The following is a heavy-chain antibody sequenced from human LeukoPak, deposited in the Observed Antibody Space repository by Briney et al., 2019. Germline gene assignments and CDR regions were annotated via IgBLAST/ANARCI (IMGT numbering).Heavy chain of an antibody. V-gene: IGHV4-34*01. CDR2: INHSGST. CDR3: ARISGDRRYSYGHYPYFDP. D-gene: IGHD5-18*01. Sequence: PSETLSLTCAVYGGSFSGYYWSWIRQPRGKGLEWIGEINHSGSTNYNPSLKSRVTISVDTSKNQFSLKLSSVTAADTAVYYCARISGDRRYSYGHYPYFDPWGRGTLVTVSS. CDR1: GGSFSGYY. J-gene: IGHJ2*01.